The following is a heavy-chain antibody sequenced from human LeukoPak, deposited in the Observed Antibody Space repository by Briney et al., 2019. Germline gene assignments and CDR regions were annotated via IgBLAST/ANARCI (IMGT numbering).Heavy chain of an antibody. CDR3: ARGYCTNGVCYNFDY. D-gene: IGHD2-8*01. V-gene: IGHV3-33*01. CDR1: GLTFSSYG. J-gene: IGHJ4*02. CDR2: IWYDGSNK. Sequence: PGRSLRLSCAASGLTFSSYGMHWVRQAPGKGLEWEAVIWYDGSNKYYADSVKGRFTISRDNSKNTLYLQMNSLRAEDTAVYYCARGYCTNGVCYNFDYWGQGTLVTVSS.